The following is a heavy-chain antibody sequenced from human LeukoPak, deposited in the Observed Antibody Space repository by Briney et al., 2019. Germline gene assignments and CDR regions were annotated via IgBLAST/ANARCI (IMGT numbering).Heavy chain of an antibody. CDR1: GFTFSSYW. D-gene: IGHD2-2*01. CDR3: AKVKLVGYSTFDY. CDR2: FSGSGDST. V-gene: IGHV3-23*01. Sequence: GGSLRLSCAASGFTFSSYWMHWVRQALGKGLVWVSGFSGSGDSTDYADSVKGRFTISRDNSKSTLYLHMNSLRAEDTAIYFCAKVKLVGYSTFDYWDQGTLVTVSS. J-gene: IGHJ4*02.